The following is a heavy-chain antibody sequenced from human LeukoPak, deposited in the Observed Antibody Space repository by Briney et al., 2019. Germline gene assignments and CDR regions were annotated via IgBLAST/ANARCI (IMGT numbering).Heavy chain of an antibody. Sequence: GASVKVSCKASGGTFSSCAISWVRQAPGQGLEWMGWINPNSGGTNYAQKFQGWVTMTRDTSISTAYMELRSLRSDDTAVYYCARDLKRYDFWSGYSQNPYFDYWGQGTLVTVSS. J-gene: IGHJ4*02. CDR3: ARDLKRYDFWSGYSQNPYFDY. CDR1: GGTFSSCA. V-gene: IGHV1-2*04. D-gene: IGHD3-3*01. CDR2: INPNSGGT.